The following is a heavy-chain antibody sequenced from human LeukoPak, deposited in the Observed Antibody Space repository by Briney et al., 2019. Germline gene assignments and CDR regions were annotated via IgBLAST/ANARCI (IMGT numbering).Heavy chain of an antibody. CDR3: ARSIAVAGHWFDP. D-gene: IGHD6-19*01. Sequence: SETLSLTCAVYGGSFSGYYWSWIRQPPGKGLEWIGEINHSGSTNYNPSLKSRVTISVDTSKNQFSLKLSSVTATDTAVYYCARSIAVAGHWFDPWGQGTLVTVSS. J-gene: IGHJ5*02. V-gene: IGHV4-34*01. CDR2: INHSGST. CDR1: GGSFSGYY.